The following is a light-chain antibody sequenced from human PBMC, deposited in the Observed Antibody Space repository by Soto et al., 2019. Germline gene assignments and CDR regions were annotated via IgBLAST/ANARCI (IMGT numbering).Light chain of an antibody. V-gene: IGKV1-27*01. CDR2: VAS. CDR3: QKYNSAPWT. J-gene: IGKJ1*01. CDR1: QGISNY. Sequence: DIQMTQSPSSLSASVGDRVTITCRASQGISNYLAWYQQQPGKVPKLLIYVASTLQSGVPSRFSGSGSGTDFTVTISSLQPEYVATYYCQKYNSAPWTFGQGTKVEIK.